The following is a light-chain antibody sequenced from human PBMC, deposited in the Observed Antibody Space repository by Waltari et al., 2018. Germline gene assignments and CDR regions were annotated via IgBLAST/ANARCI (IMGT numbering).Light chain of an antibody. J-gene: IGKJ2*01. Sequence: EIVLTQSPATLSLSPREIVTLSCRASKSISNFLAWYQQRPGQPPRLLMYDASKRAIGIPARFSSSGSGTDFTLTISSLEPEDSGIYYCQQRNGWPPMYTFGQGTKLEIK. V-gene: IGKV3-11*01. CDR2: DAS. CDR1: KSISNF. CDR3: QQRNGWPPMYT.